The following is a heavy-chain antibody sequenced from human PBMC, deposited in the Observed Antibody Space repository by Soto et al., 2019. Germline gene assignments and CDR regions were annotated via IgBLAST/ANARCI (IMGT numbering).Heavy chain of an antibody. CDR2: ISYDGSNK. Sequence: GGSLRLSCAASGFIFSGSAIHWVRQAPGKGLEWVAVISYDGSNKYYADSVKGRFTISRDNSKNTLYLQMNSLRAEDTAVYYCARVGGNSAFFDYWGQGTLVTVSS. CDR1: GFIFSGSA. J-gene: IGHJ4*02. V-gene: IGHV3-30-3*01. D-gene: IGHD2-21*02. CDR3: ARVGGNSAFFDY.